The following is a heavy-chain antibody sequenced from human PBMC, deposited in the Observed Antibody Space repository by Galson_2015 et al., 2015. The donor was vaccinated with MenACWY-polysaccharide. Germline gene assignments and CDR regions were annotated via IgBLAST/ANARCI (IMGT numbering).Heavy chain of an antibody. V-gene: IGHV4-39*01. CDR2: ISYSGST. CDR3: ASRLAQVGIAGYGYGMDV. CDR1: GGSISSSNYY. D-gene: IGHD2-15*01. J-gene: IGHJ6*02. Sequence: LSLTCTVPGGSISSSNYYWGWLRQSPEKGLEWIGTISYSGSTYYNPSLKSRVTISVDTSKNQFSLKLSSVTAADTAVYYCASRLAQVGIAGYGYGMDVWGQGTTVTVSS.